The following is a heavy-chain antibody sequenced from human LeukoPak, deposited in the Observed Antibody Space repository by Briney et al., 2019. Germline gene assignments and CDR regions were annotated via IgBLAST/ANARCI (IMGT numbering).Heavy chain of an antibody. D-gene: IGHD2-21*02. V-gene: IGHV3-23*01. J-gene: IGHJ4*02. CDR2: VSSSGSST. CDR3: VSAKAYCGGDCYDFGY. CDR1: GFTFSSYA. Sequence: GGSLRLSCAASGFTFSSYAMSWVRQAPGKGLEWVSAVSSSGSSTYNADSVKGRFTISRDNSKNTLYLQMNSLRAEDTAVYYCVSAKAYCGGDCYDFGYWGQGTRVTVSS.